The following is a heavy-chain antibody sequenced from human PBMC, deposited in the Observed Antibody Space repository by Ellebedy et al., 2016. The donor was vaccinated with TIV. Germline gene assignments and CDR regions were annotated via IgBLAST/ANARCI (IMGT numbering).Heavy chain of an antibody. Sequence: GESLKISXAASGFTFSNYAIHWVRQAPGKGLEWVAVVSHDGSLKYYADSVKGRFTISRDISRNTVFLQMDSLRDEDTAVFYCAREGLQDAYKRGGCLDHWGRGSLVTVSS. D-gene: IGHD5-24*01. CDR2: VSHDGSLK. CDR3: AREGLQDAYKRGGCLDH. J-gene: IGHJ2*01. CDR1: GFTFSNYA. V-gene: IGHV3-30-3*01.